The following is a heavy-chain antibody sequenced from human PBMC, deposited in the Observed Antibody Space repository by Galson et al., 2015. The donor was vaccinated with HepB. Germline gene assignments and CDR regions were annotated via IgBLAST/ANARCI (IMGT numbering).Heavy chain of an antibody. CDR2: INAGNGNT. CDR3: ATLAYCGGDCSQAFDI. Sequence: SVKVSCKASGYTFTRYAMHWVRQAPGQRLEWMGWINAGNGNTKYSQKFQGIVTITRDTSASTAYMELSSLRSEDTAVYYCATLAYCGGDCSQAFDIWGQGTMVTVSS. CDR1: GYTFTRYA. V-gene: IGHV1-3*01. D-gene: IGHD2-21*01. J-gene: IGHJ3*02.